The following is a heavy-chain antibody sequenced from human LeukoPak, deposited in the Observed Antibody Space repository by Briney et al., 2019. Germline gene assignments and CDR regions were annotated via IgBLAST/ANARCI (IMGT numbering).Heavy chain of an antibody. V-gene: IGHV3-53*01. J-gene: IGHJ4*02. CDR2: IYSSGRT. CDR1: GFNVSNTY. D-gene: IGHD1-1*01. CDR3: ARGTWNPALLDS. Sequence: GGSLRLSCIVTGFNVSNTYMSWVRQAPGKGLEWVSVIYSSGRTYYADSVKGRFTMSRDNSKNTLYFQMNGLTAEDTAVYFCARGTWNPALLDSWGQGTLVTVSS.